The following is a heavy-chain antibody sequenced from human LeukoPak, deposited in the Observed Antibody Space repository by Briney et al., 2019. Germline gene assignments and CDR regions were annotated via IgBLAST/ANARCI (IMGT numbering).Heavy chain of an antibody. CDR3: TRLVPYLDY. Sequence: PGRSLTLSCTASGFTFGDYAMSWARQAPGQGLEWLGFIRSKVYGDTTEYAESVKARFTVPREDSNSLAYLEMNTQQTEDNAVYYCTRLVPYLDYWGQGTLVTVSS. CDR1: GFTFGDYA. J-gene: IGHJ4*02. D-gene: IGHD2-2*01. CDR2: IRSKVYGDTT. V-gene: IGHV3-49*04.